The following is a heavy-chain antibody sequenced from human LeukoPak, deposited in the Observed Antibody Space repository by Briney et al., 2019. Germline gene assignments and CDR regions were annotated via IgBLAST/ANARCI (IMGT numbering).Heavy chain of an antibody. CDR3: ARDRADGYNYGDYFDN. CDR2: IYSGGST. J-gene: IGHJ4*02. D-gene: IGHD5-18*01. Sequence: PGGSLRLSCAASGFTVSSNYMSWVRQAPGKGLEWASVIYSGGSTYYADSVKGRFTISRDNSKNTVYLQMDSLRAEDTAVYYCARDRADGYNYGDYFDNWGQGTLVTVSS. CDR1: GFTVSSNY. V-gene: IGHV3-53*01.